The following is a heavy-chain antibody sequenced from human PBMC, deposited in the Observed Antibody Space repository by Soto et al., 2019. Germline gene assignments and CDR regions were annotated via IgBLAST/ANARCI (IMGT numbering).Heavy chain of an antibody. CDR2: ISYDGSNK. D-gene: IGHD3-22*01. J-gene: IGHJ4*02. CDR1: GFTFSSYG. CDR3: AKIAVDYDSSGYLVDY. Sequence: QVQLVESGGGVVQPGRSLRLSCAASGFTFSSYGMHWVRQAPGKGLEWVAVISYDGSNKYYADSVKGRFTISRDNSKNTLYLQMNSLRAEDTAVYYCAKIAVDYDSSGYLVDYWGQGTLVTVSS. V-gene: IGHV3-30*18.